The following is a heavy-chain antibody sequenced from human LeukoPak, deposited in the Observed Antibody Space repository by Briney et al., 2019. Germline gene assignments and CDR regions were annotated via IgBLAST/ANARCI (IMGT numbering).Heavy chain of an antibody. CDR3: SGYYDFWTGPGDYMDV. J-gene: IGHJ6*03. CDR1: GFTFSGSA. D-gene: IGHD3-3*01. CDR2: IRSKANSYAA. V-gene: IGHV3-73*01. Sequence: TGGSLRLSCAASGFTFSGSAIHWVRQSSGKGLEWVGRIRSKANSYAATYTASMKGRFIISRDDSKNTAYLQMNSLKTEDTAVYFCSGYYDFWTGPGDYMDVWGKGTTVTVSS.